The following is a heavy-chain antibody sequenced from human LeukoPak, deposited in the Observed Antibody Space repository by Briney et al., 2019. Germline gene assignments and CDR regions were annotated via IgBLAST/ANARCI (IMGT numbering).Heavy chain of an antibody. J-gene: IGHJ5*02. CDR1: GFTFSSYS. CDR3: ARELAVAGTRWFDP. V-gene: IGHV3-21*01. D-gene: IGHD6-19*01. Sequence: PGGSLRLSCAASGFTFSSYSMNWVRQAPGKGLEWVSSISSSSSYIYYADSVKGRFTISRDNAKNSLYLQMNSLRAEDTAVYYCARELAVAGTRWFDPWGQGTLVTVSS. CDR2: ISSSSSYI.